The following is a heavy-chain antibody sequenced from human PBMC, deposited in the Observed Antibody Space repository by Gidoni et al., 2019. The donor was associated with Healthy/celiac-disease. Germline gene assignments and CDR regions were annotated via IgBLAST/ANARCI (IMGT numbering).Heavy chain of an antibody. J-gene: IGHJ6*02. CDR2: ISSSSSYI. Sequence: EVQLVESGGGLVKPGGSLRLSCAASGFTFSSYSMNWVRQAPGKGLDWGSSISSSSSYIYYADSVKGRFTISRDNAKNSLYLQMNSLRAEDTAVYYCARVRGDGGYYGMDVWGQGTTVTVSS. V-gene: IGHV3-21*01. CDR3: ARVRGDGGYYGMDV. D-gene: IGHD3-10*01. CDR1: GFTFSSYS.